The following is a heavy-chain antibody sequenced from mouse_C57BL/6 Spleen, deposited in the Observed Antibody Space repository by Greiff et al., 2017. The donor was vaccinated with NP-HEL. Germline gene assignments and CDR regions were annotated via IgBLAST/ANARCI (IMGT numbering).Heavy chain of an antibody. J-gene: IGHJ3*01. CDR1: GFTFSSYA. CDR2: ISDGGSYT. D-gene: IGHD1-1*01. CDR3: ARDGGGSSLAWFAY. Sequence: DVHLVESGGGLVKPGGSLKLSCAASGFTFSSYAMSWVRQTPEKRLEWVATISDGGSYTYYPDNVKGRFTISRDNAKNNLYLQMSHLKSEDTAMYYCARDGGGSSLAWFAYWGQGTLVTVSA. V-gene: IGHV5-4*01.